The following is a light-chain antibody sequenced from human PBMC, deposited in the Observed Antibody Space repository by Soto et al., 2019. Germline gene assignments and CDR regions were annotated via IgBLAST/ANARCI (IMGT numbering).Light chain of an antibody. V-gene: IGKV1-39*01. CDR1: QTINIY. CDR2: AAT. Sequence: DIPMTQSPSSLSASVGDRVTITCRASQTINIYLNWYQQKPGKAPKLLIYAATNLESGVPSRISGSGSGTDFRLTIGSLQPEDSATYYCQQSFISPWTFVQGTKAEIK. CDR3: QQSFISPWT. J-gene: IGKJ1*01.